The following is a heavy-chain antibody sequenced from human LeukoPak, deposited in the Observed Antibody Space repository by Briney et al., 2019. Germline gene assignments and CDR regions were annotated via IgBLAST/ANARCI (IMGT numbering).Heavy chain of an antibody. CDR2: IYSGDNT. CDR3: AGRRVLDASFDY. Sequence: GGSLRLSCAASGFTVSNNYMSWVRQAPGKGLEWVSVIYSGDNTYYVESVKGRFTISRDNSKNTLFLQMNRLRAENTAVYYCAGRRVLDASFDYWGQGTLVTVSS. D-gene: IGHD3-16*01. J-gene: IGHJ4*02. CDR1: GFTVSNNY. V-gene: IGHV3-66*02.